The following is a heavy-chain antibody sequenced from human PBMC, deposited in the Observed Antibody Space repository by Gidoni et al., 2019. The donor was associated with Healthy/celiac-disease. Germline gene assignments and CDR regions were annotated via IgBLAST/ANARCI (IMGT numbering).Heavy chain of an antibody. V-gene: IGHV3-23*01. CDR3: AKMPGGLSWLNDY. CDR1: GCSFSSYA. J-gene: IGHJ4*02. D-gene: IGHD2-8*02. Sequence: VQLLESGGGLVEPGGCLSSSCAASGCSFSSYAMSCVRQAPGKGLELVSAISGSGGSTSYEDSVKSRFTISRDNPKNTLYLQMTSLRAEDTAVYYCAKMPGGLSWLNDYWGQGTLVTVSS. CDR2: ISGSGGST.